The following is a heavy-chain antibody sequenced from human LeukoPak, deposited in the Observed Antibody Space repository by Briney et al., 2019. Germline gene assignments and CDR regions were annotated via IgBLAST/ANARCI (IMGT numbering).Heavy chain of an antibody. V-gene: IGHV3-23*01. Sequence: GGSLRLSCAASGFTFSNCAMAWVRQAPGKGLEWVSGISGNGGKIYYADSVKGRFTISRDNSKNTLYLQMNSLRGEDTAVYFCAKRDYYDSSGYAPLFDYWGQGTLVTVSP. J-gene: IGHJ4*02. D-gene: IGHD3-22*01. CDR2: ISGNGGKI. CDR1: GFTFSNCA. CDR3: AKRDYYDSSGYAPLFDY.